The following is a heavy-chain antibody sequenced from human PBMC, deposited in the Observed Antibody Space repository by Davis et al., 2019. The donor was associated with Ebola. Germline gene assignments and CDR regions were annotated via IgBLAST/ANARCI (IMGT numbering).Heavy chain of an antibody. Sequence: LSLTCAASGFIFSSYAMSWVRQAPGKGLEWVSSISVRSITYHADSVKGRFTISRDNSKNTLCLQMNSLRAEDTAVYYCAKVHPPTTVTTGWFDPWGKGTLVTVSS. CDR3: AKVHPPTTVTTGWFDP. CDR1: GFIFSSYA. J-gene: IGHJ5*02. D-gene: IGHD4-17*01. V-gene: IGHV3-23*01. CDR2: ISVRSIT.